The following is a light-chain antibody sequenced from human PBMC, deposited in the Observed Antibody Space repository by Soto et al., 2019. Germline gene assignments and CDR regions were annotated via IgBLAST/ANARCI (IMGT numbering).Light chain of an antibody. J-gene: IGLJ1*01. V-gene: IGLV3-21*02. CDR2: DDS. CDR3: QVWDSSSDPFV. CDR1: NIGSKS. Sequence: SYELTQPPSVSVAPGQTARITCGGNNIGSKSVHWYQQKPGQAPVLVVYDDSDRPSRIPERFSGCNSGNTATLTISRVEVGDEADYFCQVWDSSSDPFVFGTGTNLTVL.